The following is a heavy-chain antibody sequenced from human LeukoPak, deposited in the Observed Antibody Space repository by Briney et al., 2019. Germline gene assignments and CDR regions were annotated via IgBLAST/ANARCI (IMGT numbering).Heavy chain of an antibody. CDR1: GYTFTNYG. CDR3: ARDAPVAAADFDC. D-gene: IGHD6-13*01. CDR2: ISAYNGNT. V-gene: IGHV1-18*01. J-gene: IGHJ4*02. Sequence: APVKVSCTASGYTFTNYGISWVRQAPGQGLEWMGWISAYNGNTNYAQKLQGRVTMTTDTSTSTAYMELRTLRSDDTAVYYCARDAPVAAADFDCWGQGALVSVPS.